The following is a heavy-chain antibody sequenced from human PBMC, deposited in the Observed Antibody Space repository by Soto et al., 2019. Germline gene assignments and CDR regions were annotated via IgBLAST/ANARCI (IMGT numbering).Heavy chain of an antibody. CDR2: IYYSGST. V-gene: IGHV4-59*01. D-gene: IGHD2-8*02. J-gene: IGHJ4*02. Sequence: SETLSLTCTVSGGSISSYYWSWIRQPPGKGLEWIGYIYYSGSTNYNPSLKSRVTISVDTSKNQFSLKLSSVTAADTAVYYCARVSPTGASYYWGQGTLVTVSS. CDR3: ARVSPTGASYY. CDR1: GGSISSYY.